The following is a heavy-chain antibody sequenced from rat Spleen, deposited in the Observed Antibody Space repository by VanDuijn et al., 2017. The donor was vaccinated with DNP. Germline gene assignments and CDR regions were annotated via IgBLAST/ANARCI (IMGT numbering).Heavy chain of an antibody. CDR2: ISFNGIST. J-gene: IGHJ2*01. Sequence: EVQLVESGGGLVQPGRSLKLSCAASGFTFSDYYMAWVRQAPTKGLEWVAYISFNGISTYYGDSVKGRFTISRDNAKSTLSLQMNGLRSEDMATYYCATLGSSNFDYWGQGVMVTVSS. V-gene: IGHV5-22*01. CDR3: ATLGSSNFDY. D-gene: IGHD3-5*01. CDR1: GFTFSDYY.